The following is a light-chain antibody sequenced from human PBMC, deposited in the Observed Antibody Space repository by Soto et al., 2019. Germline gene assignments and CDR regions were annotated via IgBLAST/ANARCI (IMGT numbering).Light chain of an antibody. V-gene: IGKV1-39*01. CDR3: QQSYSTLTWT. Sequence: DIQMTQSPSSLFALVEARAPIISGPSQSISSNLNWYQQKPGKAPKLLIYAASNLQSGVPSRFSGSGSGTDFTLTISSLQPEDFATYYCQQSYSTLTWTFGQGTKVDIK. J-gene: IGKJ1*01. CDR1: QSISSN. CDR2: AAS.